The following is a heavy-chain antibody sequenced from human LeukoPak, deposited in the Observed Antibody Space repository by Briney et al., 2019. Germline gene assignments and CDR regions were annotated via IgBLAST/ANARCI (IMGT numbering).Heavy chain of an antibody. CDR3: ASDVVAAACYLDY. J-gene: IGHJ4*02. V-gene: IGHV4-4*07. Sequence: SETLSLTCTVSGGSISSYYWSWIRQPAGKGLEWIGRISTSGTTNYNPSLKSRVTMSVDTSKNQFSLKLSSVTAADTAVYYCASDVVAAACYLDYWGQGTLVTVSS. D-gene: IGHD6-13*01. CDR2: ISTSGTT. CDR1: GGSISSYY.